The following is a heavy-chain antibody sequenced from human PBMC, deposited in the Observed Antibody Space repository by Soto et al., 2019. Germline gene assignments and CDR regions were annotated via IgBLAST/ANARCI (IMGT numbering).Heavy chain of an antibody. D-gene: IGHD3-10*01. CDR2: IYTSGST. J-gene: IGHJ6*02. CDR3: AREVLLWFGGVDNDGMDV. Sequence: LSLTCTVSGGSISSYYWSWIRQPAGKGLEWIGRIYTSGSTNYNPSLKSRVTMSVDTSKNQFSLKLSSVTAADTAVYYCAREVLLWFGGVDNDGMDVWGQGTTVTVSS. V-gene: IGHV4-4*07. CDR1: GGSISSYY.